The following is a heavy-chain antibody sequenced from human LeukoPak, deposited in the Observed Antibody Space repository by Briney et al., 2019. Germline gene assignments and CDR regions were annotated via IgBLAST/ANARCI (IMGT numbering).Heavy chain of an antibody. D-gene: IGHD5-12*01. Sequence: ASVTVSCTASGYMFTDYYLHWVRRAPGQGLEWMGWIHPNNGDTDYAQKFQGRVTMTRDTSSSTAYMDLSSLRSDDTAVYYCASRAREGSGYAVDYWGPGTLVTVSS. CDR3: ASRAREGSGYAVDY. CDR1: GYMFTDYY. V-gene: IGHV1-2*02. CDR2: IHPNNGDT. J-gene: IGHJ4*02.